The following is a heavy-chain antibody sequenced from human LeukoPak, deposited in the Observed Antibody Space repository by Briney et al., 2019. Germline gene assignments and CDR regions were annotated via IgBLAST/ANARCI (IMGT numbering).Heavy chain of an antibody. CDR3: ARGGYSSSWYAY. CDR2: ISSSSSYI. V-gene: IGHV3-21*01. D-gene: IGHD6-13*01. CDR1: GFTFDDYG. Sequence: GGSLRLSCAASGFTFDDYGMTWVRQAPGKGLEWVSSISSSSSYIYYADSVKGRFTISRDNAKNSLYLQMNSLRAEDTAVYYCARGGYSSSWYAYWGQGTLVTVSS. J-gene: IGHJ4*02.